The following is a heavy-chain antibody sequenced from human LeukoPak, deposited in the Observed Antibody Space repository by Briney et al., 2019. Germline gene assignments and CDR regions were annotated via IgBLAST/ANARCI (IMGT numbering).Heavy chain of an antibody. CDR3: ARVPRAGYYESSGYYDY. V-gene: IGHV4-34*01. Sequence: SETLSLTCAVYGGSFSGYYWSWIRQPPGKGLEWIGEINHSGSTNYNPSLKSRVTISVDTSKNQFSLKLSSVTATDTAVYYCARVPRAGYYESSGYYDYWGQGTLVTVSS. CDR1: GGSFSGYY. D-gene: IGHD3-22*01. CDR2: INHSGST. J-gene: IGHJ4*02.